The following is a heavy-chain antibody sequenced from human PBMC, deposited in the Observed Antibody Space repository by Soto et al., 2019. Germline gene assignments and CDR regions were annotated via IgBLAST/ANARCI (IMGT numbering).Heavy chain of an antibody. V-gene: IGHV4-59*01. D-gene: IGHD5-12*01. CDR2: IYYSGST. CDR3: ARDRGYSGYDYYHSFDY. J-gene: IGHJ4*02. Sequence: SETLSLTCTVSGGSISSYYWSWLRQPPGKGLEWIGYIYYSGSTNYNPSLKSRVTISVDTSKNQFSLKLSSVTATDTAVYYCARDRGYSGYDYYHSFDYWGQGTLVTVSS. CDR1: GGSISSYY.